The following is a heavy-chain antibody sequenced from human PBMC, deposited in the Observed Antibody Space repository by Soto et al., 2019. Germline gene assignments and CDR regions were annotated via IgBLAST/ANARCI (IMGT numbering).Heavy chain of an antibody. CDR3: VTLQFSRWFY. V-gene: IGHV3-72*01. Sequence: PGGSLRLSCAVSGFTLSDHYMEWVRQAPGKGLEWVGRTKDKPSDYTTDYAASVNGRFTISRDDSKNSLYLLMNSLKTEDTAVYYCVTLQFSRWFYWGQGTLVTVSS. J-gene: IGHJ4*02. D-gene: IGHD4-4*01. CDR1: GFTLSDHY. CDR2: TKDKPSDYTT.